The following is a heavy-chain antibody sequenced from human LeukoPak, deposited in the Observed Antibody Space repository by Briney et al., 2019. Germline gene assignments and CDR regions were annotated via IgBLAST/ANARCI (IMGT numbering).Heavy chain of an antibody. J-gene: IGHJ3*02. Sequence: GGSLRLSCAASGFTVSSNYMSWVRQAPGKGLEWVSYISSSSSTIYYADSVKGRFTISRDNAKNSPYLQMNSLRAEDTAVYYCAKSIVGANDAFDIWGQGTMVTVSS. D-gene: IGHD1-26*01. CDR1: GFTVSSNY. CDR3: AKSIVGANDAFDI. V-gene: IGHV3-48*04. CDR2: ISSSSSTI.